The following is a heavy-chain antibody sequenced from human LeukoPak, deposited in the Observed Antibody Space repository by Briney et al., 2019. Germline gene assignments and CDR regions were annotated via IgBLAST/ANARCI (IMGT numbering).Heavy chain of an antibody. J-gene: IGHJ6*03. CDR2: ISPTGNYM. CDR3: VRDGEEFCSRFSCPKGRSYHYYKYMDV. CDR1: GFSHSTPN. D-gene: IGHD2-2*01. V-gene: IGHV3-21*01. Sequence: PGGPLRLSCAASGFSHSTPNKNCLRQAPGKRLECVSSISPTGNYMFSPDSVKGRFAISRDNAENSLFLQMNSVRADDTSVYYCVRDGEEFCSRFSCPKGRSYHYYKYMDVWGKGTTVTVSS.